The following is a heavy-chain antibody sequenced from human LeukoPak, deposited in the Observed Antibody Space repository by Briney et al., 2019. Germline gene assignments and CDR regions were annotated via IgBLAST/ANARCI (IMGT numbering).Heavy chain of an antibody. D-gene: IGHD5-18*01. CDR1: GYTFTGYY. CDR3: AREDTAMAQCFDY. Sequence: ASVKVSCKASGYTFTGYYMLWVRQAPGQGLEWMGWINPNSGGTNYAQKFQGRVTMTRDTSISTAYMELSRLRSDDTAVYYCAREDTAMAQCFDYWGQGTLVTVSS. V-gene: IGHV1-2*02. J-gene: IGHJ4*02. CDR2: INPNSGGT.